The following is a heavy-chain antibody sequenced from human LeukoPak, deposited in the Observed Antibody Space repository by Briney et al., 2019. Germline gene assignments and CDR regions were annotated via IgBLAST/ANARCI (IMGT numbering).Heavy chain of an antibody. CDR1: GGTFSNYA. CDR3: ARDKRYCSSTSCFNDAFDI. Sequence: GASVKVSCKASGGTFSNYAISWVRQAPGQRLEWMGWINAGNGNTKYSQNFQGRVTITRDTSASTAYMELSSLRSEDTAVYYCARDKRYCSSTSCFNDAFDIWGQGTMVTVSS. J-gene: IGHJ3*02. CDR2: INAGNGNT. D-gene: IGHD2-2*01. V-gene: IGHV1-3*01.